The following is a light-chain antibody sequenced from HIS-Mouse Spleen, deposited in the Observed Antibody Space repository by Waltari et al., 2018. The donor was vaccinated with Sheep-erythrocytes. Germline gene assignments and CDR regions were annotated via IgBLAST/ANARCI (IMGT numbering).Light chain of an antibody. J-gene: IGLJ2*01. CDR2: EGS. CDR3: CSYAGSYTFVV. CDR1: SSDVGSYNL. Sequence: QSALTQPASVSGSPGQSITISCTGTSSDVGSYNLFSWYQQHPGKAPKLMIYEGSKRPSGVSNRFSGSKSGNTASLTISGLQAEDEADYYCCSYAGSYTFVVFGGGTKLTVL. V-gene: IGLV2-23*01.